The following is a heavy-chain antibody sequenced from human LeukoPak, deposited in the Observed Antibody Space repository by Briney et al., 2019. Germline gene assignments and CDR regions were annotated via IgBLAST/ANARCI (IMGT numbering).Heavy chain of an antibody. CDR1: GFTVSAYA. CDR2: IYDDNT. CDR3: ATRSGYYQFDY. V-gene: IGHV3-23*01. D-gene: IGHD3-22*01. Sequence: GSLRLSCAASGFTVSAYAMAWVRQAPGKGLEWVSTIYDDNTYYADSVKGRFAISTDNSKNTLYLQMNSLRAEDTAVYYCATRSGYYQFDYWGQGTLVTVSS. J-gene: IGHJ4*02.